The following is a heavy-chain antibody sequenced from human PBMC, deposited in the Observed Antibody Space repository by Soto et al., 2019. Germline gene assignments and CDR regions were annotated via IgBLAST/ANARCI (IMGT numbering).Heavy chain of an antibody. CDR2: INHSGST. D-gene: IGHD6-13*01. Sequence: QVQLQQWGAGLLKPSETLSLTCAVYGGSFSGYYWSWIRQPPGKGLEWIGEINHSGSTNYNPSLKSRVTISVDTSKNQFSLKLSSVTAADPAVYYCACVAAAGYYYYGMDVWGQGTTVTVSS. CDR1: GGSFSGYY. CDR3: ACVAAAGYYYYGMDV. J-gene: IGHJ6*02. V-gene: IGHV4-34*01.